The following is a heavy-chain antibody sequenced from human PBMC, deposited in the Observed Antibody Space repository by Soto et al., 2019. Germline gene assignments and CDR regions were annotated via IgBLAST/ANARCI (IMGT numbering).Heavy chain of an antibody. CDR2: IYYSGST. CDR3: ARLSGYYYYYGMDV. Sequence: KPSETLSLTCTVSGGSISSYYWSWIRQPPGKGLGWIGYIYYSGSTNYNPSLKSRVTISVDTSKNQFSLKLSSVTAADTAVYYCARLSGYYYYYGMDVWGQGTTVTVSS. V-gene: IGHV4-59*01. J-gene: IGHJ6*02. CDR1: GGSISSYY. D-gene: IGHD3-10*01.